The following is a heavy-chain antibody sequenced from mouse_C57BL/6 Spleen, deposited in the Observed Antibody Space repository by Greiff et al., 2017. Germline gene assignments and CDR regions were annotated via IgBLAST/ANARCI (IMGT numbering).Heavy chain of an antibody. CDR3: ATYYIYAIDY. V-gene: IGHV1-82*01. Sequence: VPLQQSGPELVKPGASVKISCKASGYAFSSSWMNWVKQRPGKGLEWIGRIYPGDGATNYNGKFKGKATLTADKSSSTAYMQLSILTSEDSAVYFCATYYIYAIDYWGQGTSVTVSS. CDR2: IYPGDGAT. CDR1: GYAFSSSW. J-gene: IGHJ4*01. D-gene: IGHD2-12*01.